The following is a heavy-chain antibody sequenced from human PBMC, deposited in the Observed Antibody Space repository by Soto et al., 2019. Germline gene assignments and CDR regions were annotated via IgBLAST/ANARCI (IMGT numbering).Heavy chain of an antibody. CDR2: IYPGNSET. Sequence: GESLKISCQASGYSFVTYWIGWVRQMPGKGLEWMGIIYPGNSETKYSPPFQGQVTFSVDKSNSTAYLQWGTLKASDTATYYCARHRSQWLSVGEHEGFDIWGLGTRVTVSS. CDR3: ARHRSQWLSVGEHEGFDI. D-gene: IGHD6-19*01. CDR1: GYSFVTYW. J-gene: IGHJ3*02. V-gene: IGHV5-51*01.